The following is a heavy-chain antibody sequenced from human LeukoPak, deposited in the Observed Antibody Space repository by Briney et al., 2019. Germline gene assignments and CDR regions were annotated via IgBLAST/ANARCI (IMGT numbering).Heavy chain of an antibody. V-gene: IGHV1-69*02. D-gene: IGHD2-2*02. J-gene: IGHJ3*02. Sequence: SVKVSCKDSGGTFSSYTISWLRQAPGQGLEWMGMIIPILGIANYAQKFQGRVTITADKSTSTAYMELSSLRSEDTAVYYCASRYCSSTSCYTLSAFDIWGQGTMVTVSS. CDR2: IIPILGIA. CDR1: GGTFSSYT. CDR3: ASRYCSSTSCYTLSAFDI.